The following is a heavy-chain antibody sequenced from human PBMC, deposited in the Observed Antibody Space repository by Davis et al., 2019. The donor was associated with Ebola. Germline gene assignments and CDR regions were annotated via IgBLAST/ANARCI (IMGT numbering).Heavy chain of an antibody. J-gene: IGHJ4*02. V-gene: IGHV3-23*01. Sequence: GESLKISCAASGFTFSSYAMSWVRQAPGKGLEWVSAISGSGGSTYYADSVKGRFTIFRDNSKNTLYLQMNSLRAEDTAVYYCAKGGQWLRLEPSYFDYWGQGTLVTVSS. CDR3: AKGGQWLRLEPSYFDY. CDR1: GFTFSSYA. CDR2: ISGSGGST. D-gene: IGHD5-12*01.